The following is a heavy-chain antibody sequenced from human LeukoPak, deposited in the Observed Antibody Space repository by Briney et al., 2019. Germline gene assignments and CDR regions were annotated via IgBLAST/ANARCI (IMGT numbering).Heavy chain of an antibody. CDR3: ARDSSDYGDYGLDY. Sequence: ASVKVSCKASGYTFTSYAMHWVRQAPGQRLEWMGRIIPILGIANYAQKFQGRVTITADKSTSTAYMELSSLRSEDTAVYYCARDSSDYGDYGLDYWGQGTLVTVSS. CDR2: IIPILGIA. J-gene: IGHJ4*02. V-gene: IGHV1-69*04. CDR1: GYTFTSYA. D-gene: IGHD4-17*01.